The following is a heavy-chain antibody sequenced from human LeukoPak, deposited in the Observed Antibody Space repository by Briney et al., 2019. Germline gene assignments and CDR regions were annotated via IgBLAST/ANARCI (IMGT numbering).Heavy chain of an antibody. CDR1: GGSINNTLFY. D-gene: IGHD3-16*01. Sequence: SETLSLTCTVSGGSINNTLFYWGWIRQPPGKGLEWIGTVYYDGINYSSPSLKSRVATSVDTSKNQFSLRLSSVTAADTAVYFCGRIPRWGPYRGQGIPVTVSS. CDR2: VYYDGIN. CDR3: GRIPRWGPY. V-gene: IGHV4-39*07. J-gene: IGHJ4*02.